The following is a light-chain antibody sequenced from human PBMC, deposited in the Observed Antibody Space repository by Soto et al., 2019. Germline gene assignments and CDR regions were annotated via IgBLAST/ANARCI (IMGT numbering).Light chain of an antibody. CDR3: QHYNNWPPWT. CDR2: GAS. V-gene: IGKV3-15*01. CDR1: QSVSNN. J-gene: IGKJ1*01. Sequence: EVVMTQSPATLSVSPGERATLSCRASQSVSNNLAWYQQKPGQAPRLLIYGASTRATGIPARFSGSGSGTEFTLTISSLQSDDLAVYYCQHYNNWPPWTFGQGTKVEIK.